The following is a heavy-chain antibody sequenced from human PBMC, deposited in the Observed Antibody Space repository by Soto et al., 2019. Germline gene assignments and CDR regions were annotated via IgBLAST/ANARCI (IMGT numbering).Heavy chain of an antibody. Sequence: QVQLVQSGAEVKKPGSSVKVSCKASGGTFSSYTSSWVRQAPGQGLEWMGRIIPILGIANYAQKFQVRVTITAAKSTITAYMELNRLRSGDTALYYCASSPYSSSEGGCCGPWGQGTVVTVSS. CDR3: ASSPYSSSEGGCCGP. CDR1: GGTFSSYT. CDR2: IIPILGIA. J-gene: IGHJ5*02. D-gene: IGHD6-13*01. V-gene: IGHV1-69*02.